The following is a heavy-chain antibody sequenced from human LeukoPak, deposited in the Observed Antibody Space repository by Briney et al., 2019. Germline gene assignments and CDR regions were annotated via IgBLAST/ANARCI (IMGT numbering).Heavy chain of an antibody. J-gene: IGHJ3*02. D-gene: IGHD2-2*02. V-gene: IGHV3-30*01. CDR1: GFTFSSYA. CDR3: AREDIVVVPAAIGAFDI. CDR2: ISYGGSNK. Sequence: GGSLRFSCAASGFTFSSYAMHWVRQAPGKGLEWVAVISYGGSNKYYADSVKGRFTISRDNPKNTLYLQMNSLRAEDTAVYYCAREDIVVVPAAIGAFDIWGQGTMVTVSS.